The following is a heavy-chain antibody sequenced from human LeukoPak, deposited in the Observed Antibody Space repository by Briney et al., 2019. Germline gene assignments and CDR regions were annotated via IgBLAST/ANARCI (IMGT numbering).Heavy chain of an antibody. D-gene: IGHD6-19*01. V-gene: IGHV1-2*02. J-gene: IGHJ6*03. CDR3: ARGVMPDSSGWYAVRYYYYYMDV. CDR1: GYTFIDYY. Sequence: ASVKVSCKASGYTFIDYYIHWVRQAPGQGLEWMGWINPNSGGTNYAQKFQGRVTMTRDTSISTAYMERSRLRSDDTAVYYCARGVMPDSSGWYAVRYYYYYMDVWGKGTTVTISS. CDR2: INPNSGGT.